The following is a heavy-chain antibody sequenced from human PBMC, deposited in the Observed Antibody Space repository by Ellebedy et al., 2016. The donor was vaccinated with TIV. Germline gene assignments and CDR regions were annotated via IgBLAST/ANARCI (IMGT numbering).Heavy chain of an antibody. CDR2: INPNSGGT. CDR3: ARDLMGLMYYYYMDV. Sequence: ASVKVSXXASGYTFTGYYMHWVRQAPGQGLEWMGWINPNSGGTNYAQKFQGRVTMTRDTSISTAYMELSRLRSDDTAVYYCARDLMGLMYYYYMDVWGKGTTVTVSS. V-gene: IGHV1-2*02. J-gene: IGHJ6*03. D-gene: IGHD4/OR15-4a*01. CDR1: GYTFTGYY.